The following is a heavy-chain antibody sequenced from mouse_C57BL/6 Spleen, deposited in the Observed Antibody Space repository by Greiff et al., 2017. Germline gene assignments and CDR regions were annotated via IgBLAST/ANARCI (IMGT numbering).Heavy chain of an antibody. Sequence: VQLQQSGPELVKPGASVKISCKASGYAFSSSWMNWVKQRPGKGLEWIGRIYPGDGDTNYNGKFKGKATLTAEKSSSTAYMQLSSLTSEDSAVYFCLDSSGYWFAYWGQGTLVTVSA. CDR3: LDSSGYWFAY. CDR2: IYPGDGDT. D-gene: IGHD3-2*02. J-gene: IGHJ3*01. CDR1: GYAFSSSW. V-gene: IGHV1-82*01.